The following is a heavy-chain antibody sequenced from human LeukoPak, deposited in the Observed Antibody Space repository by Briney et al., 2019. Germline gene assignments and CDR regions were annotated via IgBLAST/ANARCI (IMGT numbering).Heavy chain of an antibody. V-gene: IGHV4-4*02. CDR3: VANGWYALDI. D-gene: IGHD6-19*01. CDR1: GGSISSTNW. CDR2: IYHSGST. Sequence: SETLSLTCTVSGGSISSTNWWSWVRQSPGKGLEWIGEIYHSGSTNYKPSLRSRVTISVDKSENQFSLNLSSVTAADTAVYYCVANGWYALDIWGQGTMVTVSS. J-gene: IGHJ3*02.